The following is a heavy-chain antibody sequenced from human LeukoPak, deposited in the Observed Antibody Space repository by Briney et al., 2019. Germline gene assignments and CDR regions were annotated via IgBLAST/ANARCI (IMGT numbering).Heavy chain of an antibody. CDR1: GCTFNRYW. CDR3: ARGTDSRIPQD. Sequence: SGGSLRLSCAASGCTFNRYWMNWVRQAPGKGLEWVANIKQDGNEKYYVDSVKGRFTNSRDNAENSLYLQMNSLRGEDTAVYYCARGTDSRIPQDWGQGTLVTVSS. CDR2: IKQDGNEK. J-gene: IGHJ4*02. V-gene: IGHV3-7*01. D-gene: IGHD3-22*01.